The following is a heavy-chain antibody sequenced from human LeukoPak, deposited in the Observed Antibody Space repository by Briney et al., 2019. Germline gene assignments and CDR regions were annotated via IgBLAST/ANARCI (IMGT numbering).Heavy chain of an antibody. CDR3: AKDGARSSSGGDY. V-gene: IGHV3-23*01. J-gene: IGHJ4*02. D-gene: IGHD6-6*01. CDR1: GFTFNNYA. Sequence: GGSLRLSCAASGFTFNNYAMSWVRQAPGKGLEWVSAISGSAGTTYYADSVKGRFTISRDNSKNTLYLQMSSLRAEDTAVYYCAKDGARSSSGGDYWGQGTLVTVSS. CDR2: ISGSAGTT.